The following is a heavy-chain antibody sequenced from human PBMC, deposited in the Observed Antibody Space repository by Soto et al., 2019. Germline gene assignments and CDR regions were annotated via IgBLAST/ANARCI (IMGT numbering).Heavy chain of an antibody. J-gene: IGHJ3*02. V-gene: IGHV1-3*01. CDR1: GYIFSNYG. D-gene: IGHD4-17*01. CDR2: VNAGTGQV. CDR3: ARVMTVQAFDI. Sequence: QIQLVQAGAEVKKPGASAKVSCKASGYIFSNYGISWMRQVPGQGLEWMGWVNAGTGQVKYSQKFQGRVSITRDTSASTAYMELSSLKSEDTAVYYCARVMTVQAFDILGQGTKVTVSS.